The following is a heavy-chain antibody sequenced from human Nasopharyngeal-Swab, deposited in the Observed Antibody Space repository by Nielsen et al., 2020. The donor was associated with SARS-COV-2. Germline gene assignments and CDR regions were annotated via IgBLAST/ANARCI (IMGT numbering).Heavy chain of an antibody. CDR1: GFTFSSYA. CDR3: ARGYSGSYYSPFDY. J-gene: IGHJ4*02. V-gene: IGHV3-30-3*01. D-gene: IGHD1-26*01. Sequence: GGSLRLSCAASGFTFSSYAMNWVRQAPGKGLEWVAVISYDGSNKYYADSVKGRFTISRDNSKNTLYLQMNSLRAEDTAVYYCARGYSGSYYSPFDYWGQGTLVTVSS. CDR2: ISYDGSNK.